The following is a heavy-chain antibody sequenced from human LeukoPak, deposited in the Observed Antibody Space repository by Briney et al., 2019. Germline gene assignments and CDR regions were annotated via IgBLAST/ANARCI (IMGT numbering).Heavy chain of an antibody. Sequence: SQTLSLTCTVSGGSFSSGGYYWSWLRQHPGKGLEWIGYIYVRGSTYYNPSLKRRVTITADTSKNQFSLKLSSVTAADTAVYYCARVGVVRGVDYWGQGTLVTVSS. CDR2: IYVRGST. CDR3: ARVGVVRGVDY. J-gene: IGHJ4*02. D-gene: IGHD3-10*01. CDR1: GGSFSSGGYY. V-gene: IGHV4-31*03.